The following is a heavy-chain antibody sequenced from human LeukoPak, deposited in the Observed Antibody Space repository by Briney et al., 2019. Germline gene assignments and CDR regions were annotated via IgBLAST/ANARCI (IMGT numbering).Heavy chain of an antibody. D-gene: IGHD6-19*01. Sequence: GGSLRLSCAASGFTVSTNYMSWVRQAPGKGLEWVSVFYSGGGRYYADSVKGRFTISRDNSKNTVYLQMNSLRREATAVYYCARNSVAGTGNYWGQGTLVTVSS. J-gene: IGHJ4*02. CDR2: FYSGGGR. CDR1: GFTVSTNY. V-gene: IGHV3-53*01. CDR3: ARNSVAGTGNY.